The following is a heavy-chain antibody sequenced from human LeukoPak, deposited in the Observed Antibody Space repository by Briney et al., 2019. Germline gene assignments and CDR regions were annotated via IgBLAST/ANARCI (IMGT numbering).Heavy chain of an antibody. Sequence: ASVKVSCKASGYTFTGYYMHWVRQAPGQGLEWMGWINPNSGGTNYAQKLQGRVTMTRDTSISTAYMELSRLRSDDRAVYYCARDAGAAAYIGTGYNWFDPWGQGTLVTVSS. CDR2: INPNSGGT. D-gene: IGHD6-13*01. CDR1: GYTFTGYY. J-gene: IGHJ5*02. V-gene: IGHV1-2*02. CDR3: ARDAGAAAYIGTGYNWFDP.